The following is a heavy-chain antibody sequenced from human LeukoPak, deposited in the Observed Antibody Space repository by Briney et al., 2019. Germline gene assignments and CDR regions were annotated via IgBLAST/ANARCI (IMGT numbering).Heavy chain of an antibody. J-gene: IGHJ4*02. D-gene: IGHD3-3*01. CDR3: ARRPRGLEWFFDY. CDR2: IYYSGST. V-gene: IGHV4-39*01. CDR1: GASISSSSYY. Sequence: SETLSLTCTVSGASISSSSYYWGWIRQPPGKGLEWIVNIYYSGSTYYNPSLRSRVTISVDTSKNQVSLNLSSVTAADTAVYYCARRPRGLEWFFDYWGQGTLVTVSS.